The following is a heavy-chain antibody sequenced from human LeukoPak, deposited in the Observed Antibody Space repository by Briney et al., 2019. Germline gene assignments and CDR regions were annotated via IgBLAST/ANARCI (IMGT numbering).Heavy chain of an antibody. CDR1: GYTFTGYY. CDR2: INPNSGGT. Sequence: ASVKVSCKASGYTFTGYYMHWSRQAPGQGLDWMGWINPNSGGTNFAQKFQGRVTMTRDASISTAYMELSRLRSDDTAVYYCARGGYSGYDNDYWGQGTLVTVSS. J-gene: IGHJ4*02. V-gene: IGHV1-2*02. CDR3: ARGGYSGYDNDY. D-gene: IGHD5-12*01.